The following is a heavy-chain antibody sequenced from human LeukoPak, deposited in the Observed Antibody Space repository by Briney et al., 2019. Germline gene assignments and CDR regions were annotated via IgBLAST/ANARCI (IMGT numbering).Heavy chain of an antibody. V-gene: IGHV3-7*01. CDR2: MNIDGSEK. CDR3: ARDPVEWELLLDC. J-gene: IGHJ4*02. D-gene: IGHD1-26*01. Sequence: GGSLRLSCAASGFTFSNYWMGWVRQAPGKRPEWVANMNIDGSEKYYADSVKGRFTISRDNARNTVYLQMNSLRVEDTAVYYCARDPVEWELLLDCWGQGTLVTVSS. CDR1: GFTFSNYW.